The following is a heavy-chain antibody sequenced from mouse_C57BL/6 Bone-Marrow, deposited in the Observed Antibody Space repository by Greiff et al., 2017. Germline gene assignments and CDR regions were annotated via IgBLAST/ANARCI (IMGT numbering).Heavy chain of an antibody. V-gene: IGHV5-9-1*02. CDR3: TRFYDYDRGFDY. CDR1: GFTFSSYA. J-gene: IGHJ2*01. D-gene: IGHD2-4*01. Sequence: EVKLVESGEGLVKPGGSLKLSCAASGFTFSSYAMSWVRQTPEKRLEWVAYISSGGDYIYYADTVKGRFTISRDNARNTLYLQMSSLKSEDTAMYYCTRFYDYDRGFDYWGQGTTLTVSS. CDR2: ISSGGDYI.